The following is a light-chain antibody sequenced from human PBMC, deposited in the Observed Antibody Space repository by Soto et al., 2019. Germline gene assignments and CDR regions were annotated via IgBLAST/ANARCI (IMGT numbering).Light chain of an antibody. CDR1: QSISRY. J-gene: IGKJ4*01. V-gene: IGKV1-39*01. Sequence: DIQMTQSPSSLSASVGDRVTITCRASQSISRYLSWYQTMPGRAPRLLIYGASRLQSGVPSRFSGSGSGTEFTLTINSLQPEDYATYYCQQSHDTPALTFGGGTKVEIK. CDR3: QQSHDTPALT. CDR2: GAS.